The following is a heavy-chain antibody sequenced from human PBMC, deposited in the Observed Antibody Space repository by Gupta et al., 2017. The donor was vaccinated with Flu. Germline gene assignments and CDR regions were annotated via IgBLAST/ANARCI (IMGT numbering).Heavy chain of an antibody. CDR1: GFTFSNAW. V-gene: IGHV3-15*01. Sequence: EVQLVESGGGLVKPGGSLRLSFAASGFTFSNAWMSWVRQAPGKGLEWVGRIKSKTDGGTTDYAAPVKGRFTISRDDSKNTLYLQMNSLKTEDTAVYYCTTDGGPHIVVAHAFDIWGQGTMVTVSS. CDR2: IKSKTDGGTT. J-gene: IGHJ3*02. D-gene: IGHD2-21*01. CDR3: TTDGGPHIVVAHAFDI.